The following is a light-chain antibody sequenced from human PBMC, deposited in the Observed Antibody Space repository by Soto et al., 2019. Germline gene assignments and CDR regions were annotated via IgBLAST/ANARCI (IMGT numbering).Light chain of an antibody. CDR2: DAS. CDR3: QQYNIWPPYT. Sequence: DIQMTQSPSTLSASVGDRVTITCRASQSVSSWLAWYQQRPGKAPKLLIYDASSLESGVPSRFSGSGSGTEFTLTISSLQPDDFALYYCQQYNIWPPYTFGQGTRLEIK. CDR1: QSVSSW. V-gene: IGKV1-5*01. J-gene: IGKJ5*01.